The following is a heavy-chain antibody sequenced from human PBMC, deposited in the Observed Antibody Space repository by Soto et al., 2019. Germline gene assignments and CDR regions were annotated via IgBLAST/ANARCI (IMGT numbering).Heavy chain of an antibody. CDR3: ARDPGIAGAGFYYYYGMDG. J-gene: IGHJ6*02. D-gene: IGHD6-19*01. CDR1: GYTFTSYG. CDR2: ISAYNGNT. Sequence: QVQLVQSGTEVKKPGASVKVSCKASGYTFTSYGISWVRQAPGQGLEWMGWISAYNGNTNYAQKHQGRVTMPTDTTTSTAYIELRSLRSEDPAVYYCARDPGIAGAGFYYYYGMDGWGQGTTVTVSS. V-gene: IGHV1-18*01.